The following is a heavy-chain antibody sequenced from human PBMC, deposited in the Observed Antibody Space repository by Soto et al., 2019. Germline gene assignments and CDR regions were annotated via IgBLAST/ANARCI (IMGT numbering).Heavy chain of an antibody. CDR1: GFTFSSYW. CDR2: INSDGSST. D-gene: IGHD3-3*01. CDR3: ARNSYDFWSGYPAPFDY. J-gene: IGHJ4*02. V-gene: IGHV3-74*01. Sequence: VQLVESGGGLVQPGGSLRLSCAASGFTFSSYWMHWVRQAPGKGLVWVSRINSDGSSTSYADSVKGRFTISRDNAKNTLYLQMNSLRAEDTAVYYCARNSYDFWSGYPAPFDYWGQGTLVTVSS.